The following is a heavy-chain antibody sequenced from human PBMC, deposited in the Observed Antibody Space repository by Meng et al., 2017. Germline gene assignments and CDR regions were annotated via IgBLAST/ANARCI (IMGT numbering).Heavy chain of an antibody. Sequence: GSLRLSCTVSGGSISSSSYYWGWIRQPPGKGLEWIGSIYYSGSTYYNPSLKSRVTISVDTSKNQFSLKLSSVTAADTAVYYCARDPVSSGWYWGKVYYYGMDVWGQGTTVTVSS. CDR1: GGSISSSSYY. CDR3: ARDPVSSGWYWGKVYYYGMDV. D-gene: IGHD6-19*01. J-gene: IGHJ6*02. CDR2: IYYSGST. V-gene: IGHV4-39*07.